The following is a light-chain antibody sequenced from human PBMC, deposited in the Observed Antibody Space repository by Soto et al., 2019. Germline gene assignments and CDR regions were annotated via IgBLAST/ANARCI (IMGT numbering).Light chain of an antibody. CDR1: ISDVGVYNY. Sequence: QSALTQPPSASGSPGQSVTISCTGTISDVGVYNYVSWYQQHPGKAPKLLIYEVSKRPSGVPDRFSGSKSGNTASLTVSGLQAEDEADFYCSSYAGSNNVVFGGGTKLTVL. V-gene: IGLV2-8*01. CDR3: SSYAGSNNVV. J-gene: IGLJ2*01. CDR2: EVS.